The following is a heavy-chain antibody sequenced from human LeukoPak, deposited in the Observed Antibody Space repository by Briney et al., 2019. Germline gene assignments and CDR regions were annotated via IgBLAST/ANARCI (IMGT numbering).Heavy chain of an antibody. D-gene: IGHD4-11*01. V-gene: IGHV1-18*01. CDR3: ARGYSNYPHGGYYMDV. Sequence: GASVKVSCKASAYTFTSYGISWVRQAPGQGLEWMGWISAYNGNTNYAQKFQGRVTITADESTSTAYMELSSLRSEDTAVYYCARGYSNYPHGGYYMDVWGKGTTVTVSS. J-gene: IGHJ6*03. CDR1: AYTFTSYG. CDR2: ISAYNGNT.